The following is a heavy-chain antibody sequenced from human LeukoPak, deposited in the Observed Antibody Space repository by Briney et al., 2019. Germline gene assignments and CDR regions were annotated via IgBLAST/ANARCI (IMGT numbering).Heavy chain of an antibody. CDR1: GFTFSSYS. D-gene: IGHD6-13*01. V-gene: IGHV3-21*01. CDR2: ISSSSSYI. J-gene: IGHJ4*02. CDR3: APFSAVTYYYFDY. Sequence: PGGSLRLSCAASGFTFSSYSMNWVRQAPGKGLEWVSSISSSSSYIYYADSVKGRFTISRDNAENSLFLQMNSLGAEDTAVYYCAPFSAVTYYYFDYWGQGTLVTVSS.